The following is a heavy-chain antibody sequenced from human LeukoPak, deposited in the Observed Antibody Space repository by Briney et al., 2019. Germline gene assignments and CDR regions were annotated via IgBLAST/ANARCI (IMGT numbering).Heavy chain of an antibody. J-gene: IGHJ5*02. Sequence: ASVKVSCKASGGTFSSYAISWVRQAPGQGLEWMGRIIPILGIANYAQKFQGRVTITADKSTSTAYMELSSLRSEDTAVYYCARDRDSGSYYWFDPWGQGTLVTVSS. CDR2: IIPILGIA. CDR1: GGTFSSYA. V-gene: IGHV1-69*04. CDR3: ARDRDSGSYYWFDP. D-gene: IGHD1-26*01.